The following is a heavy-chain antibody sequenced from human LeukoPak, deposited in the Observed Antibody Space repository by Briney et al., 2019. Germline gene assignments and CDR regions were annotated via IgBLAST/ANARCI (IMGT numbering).Heavy chain of an antibody. J-gene: IGHJ4*02. V-gene: IGHV1-24*01. Sequence: ASVKVSCKVSGYTLTELSMHWVRQAPGKGLEWMGGFDPEDGETIYAQKFQGRVTMTRDTSTSTVYMELSSLRSEDTAVYYCARDYDILTGYHYPPLGYWGQGTLVTVSS. CDR3: ARDYDILTGYHYPPLGY. D-gene: IGHD3-9*01. CDR1: GYTLTELS. CDR2: FDPEDGET.